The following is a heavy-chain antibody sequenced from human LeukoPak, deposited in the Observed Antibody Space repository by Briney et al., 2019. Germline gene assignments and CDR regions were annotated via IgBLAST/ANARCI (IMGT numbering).Heavy chain of an antibody. V-gene: IGHV3-53*01. CDR2: IYSGDST. Sequence: PGGSLRLSCAASGFIVSDNYMNWVRQAPGKGLEWVSVIYSGDSTYYADSVKGRFTISRDNSKNTLCLQMNSLRVEDTALYYCARDSRGRKGYAIAFDIWGQGTMVTVSS. CDR3: ARDSRGRKGYAIAFDI. D-gene: IGHD5-18*01. CDR1: GFIVSDNY. J-gene: IGHJ3*02.